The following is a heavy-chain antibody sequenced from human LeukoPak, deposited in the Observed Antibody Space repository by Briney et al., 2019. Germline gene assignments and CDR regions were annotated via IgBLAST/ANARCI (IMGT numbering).Heavy chain of an antibody. V-gene: IGHV4-34*01. D-gene: IGHD2-2*03. CDR2: INHSGST. Sequence: SETLSLTCAVYGGSFSGYYWSWIRQPPGKGLEWIGEINHSGSTNYNPSLKSRVTISVDTSKNQFSLKLSSVTAADTAVYYCARGALRVDIVVVPAANIPFDYWGQGTLVTVSS. CDR1: GGSFSGYY. CDR3: ARGALRVDIVVVPAANIPFDY. J-gene: IGHJ4*02.